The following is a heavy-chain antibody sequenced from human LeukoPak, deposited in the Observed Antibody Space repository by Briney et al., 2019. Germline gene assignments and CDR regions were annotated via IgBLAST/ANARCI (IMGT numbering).Heavy chain of an antibody. CDR3: AKEPILPAAAGTGYFDY. CDR1: GFTFRSYG. Sequence: PGGSLRLSCAASGFTFRSYGMHWVRQVPGKGPEWVAVISYDGSNKYYADSVKGRFTISRDNSKNTLYLQMNSLRAEDTAVYYCAKEPILPAAAGTGYFDYWGQGTLVTVSS. CDR2: ISYDGSNK. V-gene: IGHV3-30*18. D-gene: IGHD6-13*01. J-gene: IGHJ4*02.